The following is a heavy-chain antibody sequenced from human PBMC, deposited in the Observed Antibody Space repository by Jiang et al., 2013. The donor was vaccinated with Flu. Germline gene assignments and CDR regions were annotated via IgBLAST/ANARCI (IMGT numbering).Heavy chain of an antibody. V-gene: IGHV3-69-1*02. Sequence: SGGGLVQPGRSLRISCAASGMNFEDYGMIGFGKLQGRGLEWVSSSSGDTTYYTESVKGRFTISRDNAKNSLYLQMNSLRAEDTAVYYCARGYGSWSYYSHWGQGTPVTVSS. CDR2: SSGDTT. J-gene: IGHJ4*02. CDR1: GMNFEDYG. CDR3: ARGYGSWSYYSH. D-gene: IGHD3-10*01.